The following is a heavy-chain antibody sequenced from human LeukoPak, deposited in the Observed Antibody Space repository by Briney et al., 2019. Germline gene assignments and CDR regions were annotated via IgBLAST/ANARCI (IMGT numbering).Heavy chain of an antibody. CDR1: GGSISSGGYS. J-gene: IGHJ4*02. CDR2: IYHSGST. V-gene: IGHV4-30-2*01. D-gene: IGHD5-12*01. Sequence: SETLSLTCAVSGGSISSGGYSWSWIRQPPGKGLEWIGYIYHSGSTYYNPSLKSRVTISVDRSKNQFSLKLSSVTAADTAVYYCARDLGGYDWGYWGQGALVTVSS. CDR3: ARDLGGYDWGY.